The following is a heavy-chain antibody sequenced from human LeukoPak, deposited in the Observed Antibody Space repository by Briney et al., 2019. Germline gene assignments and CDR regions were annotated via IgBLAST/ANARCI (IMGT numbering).Heavy chain of an antibody. CDR3: AAHPRHYYDSSGYQGGAFDI. CDR2: IYYSGST. J-gene: IGHJ3*02. V-gene: IGHV4-59*01. Sequence: SETLSLTCTVSGGSISSYYWSWIRQPPGKGLEWIGYIYYSGSTNYNPSLKSRVTISVDTSKNQFSLKLSSVTAADTAVYYCAAHPRHYYDSSGYQGGAFDIWDQGTMVTVSS. CDR1: GGSISSYY. D-gene: IGHD3-22*01.